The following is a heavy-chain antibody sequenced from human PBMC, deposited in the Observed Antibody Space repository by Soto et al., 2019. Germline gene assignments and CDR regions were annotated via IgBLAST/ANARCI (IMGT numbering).Heavy chain of an antibody. V-gene: IGHV5-51*01. J-gene: IGHJ6*02. CDR1: GYSFTSYW. Sequence: GESVKISCXGSGYSFTSYWIGWVRQIPGKGLEWMGIIYPGDSDTRYSPSFQGQVTISADKSISTAYLQWSSLKASDTAMYYCATPNPRYCSSTSCSDYYYGMDVWGQGTTVTVYS. CDR2: IYPGDSDT. CDR3: ATPNPRYCSSTSCSDYYYGMDV. D-gene: IGHD2-2*01.